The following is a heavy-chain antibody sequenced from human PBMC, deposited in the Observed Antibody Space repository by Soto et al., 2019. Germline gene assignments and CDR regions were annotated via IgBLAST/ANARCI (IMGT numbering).Heavy chain of an antibody. CDR1: GGSISSGGYY. V-gene: IGHV4-31*03. J-gene: IGHJ5*02. Sequence: QVQLQESGPGLVKPSETLSLTCSVYGGSISSGGYYWNWIRQHTGKGLEWIGYIYYSGSTYYNPSLKSRITISIDTSKNQFSLMLSSVTAADTAVYYCARGSSSPNWFDPWGQGTLVTVSS. CDR3: ARGSSSPNWFDP. D-gene: IGHD6-13*01. CDR2: IYYSGST.